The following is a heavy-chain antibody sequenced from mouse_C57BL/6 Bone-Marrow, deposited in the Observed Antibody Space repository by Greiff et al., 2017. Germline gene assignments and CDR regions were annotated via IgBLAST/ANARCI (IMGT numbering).Heavy chain of an antibody. Sequence: VQLQQSGAELAKPGASVKLSCKASGYTFTSYWMHWVKQRPGQGLEWIGYINPSSGYTKYNQKFKDKATLTAYKSSSTAYMQLSSLTYEDSAVYYCASYYTLTGWGQGTTLTVSS. D-gene: IGHD1-1*01. CDR2: INPSSGYT. CDR3: ASYYTLTG. CDR1: GYTFTSYW. V-gene: IGHV1-7*01. J-gene: IGHJ2*01.